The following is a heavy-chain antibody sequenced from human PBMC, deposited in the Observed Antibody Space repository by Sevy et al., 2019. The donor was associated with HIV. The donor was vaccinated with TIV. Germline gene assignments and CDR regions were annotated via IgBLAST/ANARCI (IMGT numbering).Heavy chain of an antibody. J-gene: IGHJ4*02. CDR1: GFTFSTYG. Sequence: GGSLRLSCAASGFTFSTYGMHWIRQAPGKGLEWVAVIWFDESKKYYGDSVKGRFTISRDNSKNTLYLQMNSLRAEDTAVYYCAKVDSSGYYSVSGFDYWGQGTLVTVSS. D-gene: IGHD3-22*01. V-gene: IGHV3-33*06. CDR3: AKVDSSGYYSVSGFDY. CDR2: IWFDESKK.